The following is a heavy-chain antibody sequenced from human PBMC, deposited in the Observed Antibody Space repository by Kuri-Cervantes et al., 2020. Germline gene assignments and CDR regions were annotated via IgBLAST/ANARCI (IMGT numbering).Heavy chain of an antibody. V-gene: IGHV3-7*01. CDR1: GFTFGSYW. J-gene: IGHJ4*02. CDR2: IVDNGGQK. CDR3: ARDRVGGYSYGPAPY. Sequence: GESLKISCAASGFTFGSYWMSWVRQAPGKGLEWVATIVDNGGQKFYVDSVKGRFTISRDNAKNSLYLQMNSLRVEDTAVYYCARDRVGGYSYGPAPYWGQGTLVTVSS. D-gene: IGHD5-18*01.